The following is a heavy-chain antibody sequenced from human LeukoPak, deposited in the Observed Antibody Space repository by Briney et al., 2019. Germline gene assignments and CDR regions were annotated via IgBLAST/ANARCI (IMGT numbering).Heavy chain of an antibody. CDR3: ARHGPYLGRLGWFDP. CDR1: GGSISSYY. V-gene: IGHV4-59*08. CDR2: IYYSGSA. Sequence: KTSETLSLTCTVSGGSISSYYWSWIRQPPGKGLEWTGYIYYSGSANYNPSLKSRVTISVDMSKNQFSLILSSVTAADTAVYYCARHGPYLGRLGWFDPWGQGSMVTVSS. J-gene: IGHJ5*02. D-gene: IGHD1-26*01.